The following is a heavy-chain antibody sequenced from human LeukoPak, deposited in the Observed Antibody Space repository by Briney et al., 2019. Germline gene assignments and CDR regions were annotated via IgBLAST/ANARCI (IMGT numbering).Heavy chain of an antibody. CDR1: GGSISSSSYY. J-gene: IGHJ4*02. D-gene: IGHD3-16*02. V-gene: IGHV4-39*01. CDR3: ARFPSYVWGSYHVDY. CDR2: ICYRGSP. Sequence: SETLSLTCTVSGGSISSSSYYWGWIRQPPGKGLEWIGSICYRGSPSYNPSLKSRVTISVDTSKNQFSLKLSSVTAADTAVYYCARFPSYVWGSYHVDYWGQGTLVTVSS.